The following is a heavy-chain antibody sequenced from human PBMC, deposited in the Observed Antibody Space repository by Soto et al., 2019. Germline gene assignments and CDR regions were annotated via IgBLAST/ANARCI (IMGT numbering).Heavy chain of an antibody. CDR1: GGSISSGGYH. D-gene: IGHD1-26*01. CDR3: ARDSGSYYLFDY. J-gene: IGHJ4*02. CDR2: IYYSGSA. Sequence: SETLSLTCIASGGSISSGGYHWSWIRQHPGKGLEWIGYIYYSGSAYYNPSLKSRVTISVDTSKNQFSLKLSSVTAADTAVYYCARDSGSYYLFDYWGQGTLVTVSS. V-gene: IGHV4-31*03.